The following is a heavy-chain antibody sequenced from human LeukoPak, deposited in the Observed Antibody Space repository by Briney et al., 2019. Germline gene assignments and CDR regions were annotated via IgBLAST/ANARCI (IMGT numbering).Heavy chain of an antibody. CDR1: GYTLTELS. CDR2: IRYDGSNK. Sequence: SGYTLTELSMHWVRQAPGKGLEWVAFIRYDGSNKYYADSVKGRFTISRDNSKNTLYLQMNSLRAEGTAVYYCAKDKSVNWFDPWGQGTLVTVSS. CDR3: AKDKSVNWFDP. J-gene: IGHJ5*02. V-gene: IGHV3-30*02.